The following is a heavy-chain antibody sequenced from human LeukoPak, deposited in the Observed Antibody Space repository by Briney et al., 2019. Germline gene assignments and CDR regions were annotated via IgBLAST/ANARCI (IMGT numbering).Heavy chain of an antibody. CDR1: GFTLSKAW. J-gene: IGHJ4*01. Sequence: PGGALRLSCAASGFTLSKAWMSWVRQAPREGLEWVGRIKSKSDGGTTEYAAPVKGRFTISRDDSKDTLYLQMRSLNTEDTAVYYCTTPPLPGDYWGDGTLVTVSS. CDR3: TTPPLPGDY. CDR2: IKSKSDGGTT. V-gene: IGHV3-15*01.